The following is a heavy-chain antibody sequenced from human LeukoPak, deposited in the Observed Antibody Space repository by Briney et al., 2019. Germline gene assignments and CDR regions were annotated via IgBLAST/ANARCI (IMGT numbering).Heavy chain of an antibody. J-gene: IGHJ4*02. CDR1: GFTFSSYG. Sequence: GRSLRLSCAASGFTFSSYGMHWVRQAPGKGLEWVAVISYDGSNKYYADSVKGRFTISRENSKNTLYLQMNSLRAEDTVVYYCASLLDYWGQGTLVTVSS. V-gene: IGHV3-30*03. CDR2: ISYDGSNK. CDR3: ASLLDY.